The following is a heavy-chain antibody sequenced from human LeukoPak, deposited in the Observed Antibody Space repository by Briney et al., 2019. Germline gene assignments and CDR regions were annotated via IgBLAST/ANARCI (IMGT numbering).Heavy chain of an antibody. V-gene: IGHV3-7*01. J-gene: IGHJ4*02. CDR1: GFTFSSYW. CDR3: ASASVWQTDH. CDR2: IHQHGSEK. D-gene: IGHD2-8*01. Sequence: GGSLRLSCAASGFTFSSYWMTWVRQAPGQGLEWVANIHQHGSEKYYVESVKGRFSISRDNDKNSLYLQMNSLRAEDTAVYYCASASVWQTDHWGQGTLVTVSS.